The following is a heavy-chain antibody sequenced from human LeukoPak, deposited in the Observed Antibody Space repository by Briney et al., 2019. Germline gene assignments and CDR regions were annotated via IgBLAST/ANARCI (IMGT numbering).Heavy chain of an antibody. D-gene: IGHD6-13*01. V-gene: IGHV4-39*07. J-gene: IGHJ4*02. CDR1: GGSISSSTYY. CDR3: ARVSSRIAAAGY. CDR2: IYHSGST. Sequence: SETLSLTCAVSGGSISSSTYYWGWIRQPPGKGLEWIGSIYHSGSTYYNPSLKSRVTISVDTSKNQFSLKLSSVTAADTAVYYCARVSSRIAAAGYWDQGTLVTVSS.